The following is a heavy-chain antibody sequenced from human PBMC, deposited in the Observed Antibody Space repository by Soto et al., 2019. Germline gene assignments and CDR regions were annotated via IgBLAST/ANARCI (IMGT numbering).Heavy chain of an antibody. CDR3: ARDKDRQQLGGNYYYIMDV. CDR1: RGTFRTSP. Sequence: SVKVSCTTSRGTFRTSPIRWVRQAPGQGLEWMGGIMPVFPTPDYAQKFQGRVTITADESTGTAYMELSSLRSEDTAVYYCARDKDRQQLGGNYYYIMDVWGQGTTVTVSS. J-gene: IGHJ6*01. CDR2: IMPVFPTP. V-gene: IGHV1-69*13. D-gene: IGHD3-3*02.